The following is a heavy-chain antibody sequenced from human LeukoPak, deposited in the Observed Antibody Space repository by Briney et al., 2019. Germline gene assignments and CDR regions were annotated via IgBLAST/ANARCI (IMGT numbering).Heavy chain of an antibody. Sequence: GGSLRLSCAASGFTFSSYAMHWVRQAPGKGLEWVAVISYDGSNKYYADSVKGRFTISRDNSKNTLYLQMNSLRAEDTAVYYCARVYYYDSSGYYYVTLYYFDYWGQGTLVTVSS. CDR2: ISYDGSNK. CDR3: ARVYYYDSSGYYYVTLYYFDY. D-gene: IGHD3-22*01. J-gene: IGHJ4*02. CDR1: GFTFSSYA. V-gene: IGHV3-30-3*01.